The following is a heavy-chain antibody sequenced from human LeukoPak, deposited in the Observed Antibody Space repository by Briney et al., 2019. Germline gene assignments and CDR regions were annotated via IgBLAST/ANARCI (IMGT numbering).Heavy chain of an antibody. CDR3: TRSPGFIAPAGSPWYLDY. D-gene: IGHD6-13*01. J-gene: IGHJ4*02. V-gene: IGHV1-2*02. Sequence: ASVRVSCTASGYTFTGYYMHWVRQAPGQGLEWMGWINPNSGGTNYAQTFQGRVTMTRDTSISTAYMELSRLRSDDTAVYYCTRSPGFIAPAGSPWYLDYWGQGTLVTASS. CDR1: GYTFTGYY. CDR2: INPNSGGT.